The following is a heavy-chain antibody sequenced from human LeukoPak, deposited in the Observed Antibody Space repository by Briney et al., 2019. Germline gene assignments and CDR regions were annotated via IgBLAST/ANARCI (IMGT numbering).Heavy chain of an antibody. Sequence: SETLSLTCTVSGYSISSGYYWGWIRQPPGKGLEWIGSIYYSGSTYYNPSLKSRVTISVDTSKKQFSLKLSSVTAADTAVYYCARHVGFITMVRGVINNNWFDPWGQGTLVTVSS. CDR2: IYYSGST. V-gene: IGHV4-38-2*02. J-gene: IGHJ5*02. CDR1: GYSISSGYY. D-gene: IGHD3-10*01. CDR3: ARHVGFITMVRGVINNNWFDP.